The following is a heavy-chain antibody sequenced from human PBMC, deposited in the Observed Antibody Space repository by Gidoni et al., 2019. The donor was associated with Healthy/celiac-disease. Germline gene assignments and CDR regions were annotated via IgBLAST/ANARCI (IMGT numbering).Heavy chain of an antibody. CDR3: ARDRGVYYDSSGLKG. J-gene: IGHJ4*02. CDR1: GFTFSSYA. V-gene: IGHV3-30-3*01. D-gene: IGHD3-22*01. Sequence: QVQLVESVGGVVQPGRSMTLSCAASGFTFSSYAMHWFLQAPGKGLEWVAVISYDGSNKYYADSVKGRFTISRDNSKNTLYLQMNSLRAEDTAVYYCARDRGVYYDSSGLKGWGQGTLVTVSS. CDR2: ISYDGSNK.